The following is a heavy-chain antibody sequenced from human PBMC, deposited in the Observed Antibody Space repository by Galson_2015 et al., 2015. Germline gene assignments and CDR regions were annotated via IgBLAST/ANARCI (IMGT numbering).Heavy chain of an antibody. D-gene: IGHD3-10*01. J-gene: IGHJ4*02. CDR3: ARGPYYGSGSYYNGLGYDY. CDR1: GYTFTSYY. V-gene: IGHV1-46*01. CDR2: INPSGGST. Sequence: SVKVSCKASGYTFTSYYMHWVRQAPGQGLEWMGIINPSGGSTSYAQKFQGRVTMTRDTSTSTVYMELSSLRSEDTAAYYCARGPYYGSGSYYNGLGYDYWGQGTLVTVAS.